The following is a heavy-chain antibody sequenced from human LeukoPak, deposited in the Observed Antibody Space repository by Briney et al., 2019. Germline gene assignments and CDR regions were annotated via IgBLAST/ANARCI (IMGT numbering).Heavy chain of an antibody. V-gene: IGHV4-59*01. CDR1: GGSISSDY. J-gene: IGHJ4*02. Sequence: SETLSVTCTVSGGSISSDYWSWIRQPPGKGLEWIGYIYHSGSINYNPSLKSRVTISLDTSKNQFSLKLSSVTAADTAVYYCARISDILTGYPFDYWGQGTLVTVSS. D-gene: IGHD3-9*01. CDR3: ARISDILTGYPFDY. CDR2: IYHSGSI.